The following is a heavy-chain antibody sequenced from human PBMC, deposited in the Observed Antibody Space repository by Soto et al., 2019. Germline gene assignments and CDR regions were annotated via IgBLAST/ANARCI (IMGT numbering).Heavy chain of an antibody. CDR2: ISSDGSRT. V-gene: IGHV3-74*01. CDR3: ARDLAHGEYGDY. D-gene: IGHD4-17*01. Sequence: GGSLRLSCAASGFTFSRYWMHWVRQAPGKGLVWVSRISSDGSRTNHADSVKGRFTISRDNAKNTLYLQMNSLRVEDTAVYYCARDLAHGEYGDYWGQGTLVTVSS. CDR1: GFTFSRYW. J-gene: IGHJ4*02.